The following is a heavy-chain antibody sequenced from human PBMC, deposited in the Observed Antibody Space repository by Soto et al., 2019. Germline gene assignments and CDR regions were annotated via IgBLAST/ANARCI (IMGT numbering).Heavy chain of an antibody. CDR3: ARGQLRMWDYGDYEDPYYYYGMDV. CDR2: ISAYNGNT. V-gene: IGHV1-18*01. Sequence: ASVKVSRKASGYTFTIYGISLGRQAPGQGLEWKGWISAYNGNTNYAQKLQGRVTMTTDTSTSTAYMELRSLRSDDTAVYYCARGQLRMWDYGDYEDPYYYYGMDVWGQGTTVTVSS. J-gene: IGHJ6*02. CDR1: GYTFTIYG. D-gene: IGHD4-17*01.